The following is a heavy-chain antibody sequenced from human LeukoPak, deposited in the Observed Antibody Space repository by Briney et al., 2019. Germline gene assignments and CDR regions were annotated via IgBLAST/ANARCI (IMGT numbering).Heavy chain of an antibody. CDR3: ARVTGYWYFDL. D-gene: IGHD3-16*01. V-gene: IGHV3-48*01. J-gene: IGHJ2*01. CDR2: ISSSSSTI. Sequence: GGSLRLSCAASGFTFSSYSMNWVCQAPGKGLEWVSYISSSSSTIYYADSVKGRFTISRDNAKNSLYLQMNSLRAEDTAVYYCARVTGYWYFDLWGRGTLVTVSS. CDR1: GFTFSSYS.